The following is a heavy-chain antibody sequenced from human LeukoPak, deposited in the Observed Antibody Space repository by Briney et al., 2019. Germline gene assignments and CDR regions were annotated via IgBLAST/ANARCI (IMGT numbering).Heavy chain of an antibody. V-gene: IGHV4-39*07. CDR3: ARGYYYGSGSYYTASVYYYYYMDV. D-gene: IGHD3-10*01. CDR2: IYYSGST. CDR1: GGSISSSSYY. J-gene: IGHJ6*03. Sequence: SETLSLTCTVSGGSISSSSYYWGWIRQPPGKGLEWIGSIYYSGSTYYNPSLKSRVTISVDTSKNQFSLKLSSVTAADTAVYYCARGYYYGSGSYYTASVYYYYYMDVWGKGTTVTISS.